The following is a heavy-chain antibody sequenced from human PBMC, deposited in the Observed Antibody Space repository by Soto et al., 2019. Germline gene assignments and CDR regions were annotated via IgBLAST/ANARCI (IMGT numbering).Heavy chain of an antibody. D-gene: IGHD6-19*01. V-gene: IGHV3-23*01. CDR3: ASRSSGWYFDY. J-gene: IGHJ4*02. CDR1: GFTFSSHA. Sequence: SLRLSCAASGFTFSSHAMNWVRQAPGKGLEWVSVISGSGGSTYYADSVKGRFTISRDNSKNTLYLQMNSLRAEDTAVYYCASRSSGWYFDYWGQGTLVTVSS. CDR2: ISGSGGST.